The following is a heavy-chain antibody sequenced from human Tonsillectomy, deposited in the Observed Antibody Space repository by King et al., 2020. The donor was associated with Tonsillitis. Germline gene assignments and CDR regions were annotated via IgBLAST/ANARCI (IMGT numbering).Heavy chain of an antibody. CDR3: ARDDHYGDYEFDS. CDR1: GFTFSSYS. Sequence: VQLVESGGCLVKPGGSLRLSCAASGFTFSSYSMNWVRQAPGKWLEWVSSVRSSSSYIFYADSVKGRFTIARDNANNSLYLQMNSLRAEDTAVYYCARDDHYGDYEFDSWGQGTLVTVSS. V-gene: IGHV3-21*01. CDR2: VRSSSSYI. J-gene: IGHJ4*02. D-gene: IGHD4-17*01.